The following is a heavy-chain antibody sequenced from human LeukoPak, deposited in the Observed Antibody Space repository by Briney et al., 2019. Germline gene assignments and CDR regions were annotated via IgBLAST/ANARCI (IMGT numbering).Heavy chain of an antibody. CDR3: GSPYYYDSSGYVDY. CDR2: INGDGSNT. Sequence: GGSLRLSCAASGFTFSGYWMHWVRHAPGKGLVWVSRINGDGSNTNYADSVKGRFTISRDNAKNTLYLQMNSLRVEDTAVYYCGSPYYYDSSGYVDYWGQGTLVTVSS. J-gene: IGHJ4*02. CDR1: GFTFSGYW. D-gene: IGHD3-22*01. V-gene: IGHV3-74*01.